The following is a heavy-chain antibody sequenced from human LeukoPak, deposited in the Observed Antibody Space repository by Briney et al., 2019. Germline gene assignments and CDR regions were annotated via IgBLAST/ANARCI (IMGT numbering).Heavy chain of an antibody. V-gene: IGHV1-8*03. D-gene: IGHD3-10*01. J-gene: IGHJ4*02. CDR3: ASRRYGSGSYYNGYEY. Sequence: ASVKVSCKASGYTFTSYDINWVRQATGQGLEWMGWMNPYCGNTGYAQKFQGRVTITRNTSIGTAYMELSSLRSESTAVYYCASRRYGSGSYYNGYEYWGRGTLVNLSS. CDR1: GYTFTSYD. CDR2: MNPYCGNT.